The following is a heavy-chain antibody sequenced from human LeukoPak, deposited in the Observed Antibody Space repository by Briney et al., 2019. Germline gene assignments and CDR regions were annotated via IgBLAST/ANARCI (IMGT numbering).Heavy chain of an antibody. Sequence: ASVKVSCKASGYTFTSYYVHWVRQAPGQGLEWMGIINPSGGSTSYAQKFQGRVTMTRDTSTSTVYMELSSLRSEDTAVYYCASGSSGWSQGTPYYYYGMDVWGKGTTVTVSS. V-gene: IGHV1-46*01. CDR1: GYTFTSYY. D-gene: IGHD6-19*01. J-gene: IGHJ6*04. CDR2: INPSGGST. CDR3: ASGSSGWSQGTPYYYYGMDV.